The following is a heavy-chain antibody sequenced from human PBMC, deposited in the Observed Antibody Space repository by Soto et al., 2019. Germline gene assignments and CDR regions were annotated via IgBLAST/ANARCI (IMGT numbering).Heavy chain of an antibody. V-gene: IGHV4-34*01. CDR1: GGSFSGYY. Sequence: SEPLSLTCAVYGGSFSGYYWSWIRQPPGKGLEWIGEINHSGSTNYNPSLKSRVTISVDTSKNQFSLKLSSVTAADTAVYYWARGVEGYGRFDDWGQGALVTVSS. D-gene: IGHD5-12*01. CDR2: INHSGST. CDR3: ARGVEGYGRFDD. J-gene: IGHJ4*02.